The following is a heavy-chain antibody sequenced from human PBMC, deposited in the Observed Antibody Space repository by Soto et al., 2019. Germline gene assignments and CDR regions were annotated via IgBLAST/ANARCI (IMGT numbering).Heavy chain of an antibody. Sequence: EVPLVESGGGLVQPGGSLRLSCAASGFTFSSYSMNWVRQAPGKGLEWVSYISISSSTIYYADSVKGRFTISRDNAKNSLYLQMNSLRAEDTAVYYCARGAYYYDTSGLSYWGQGTLVTVSS. CDR2: ISISSSTI. J-gene: IGHJ4*02. V-gene: IGHV3-48*01. D-gene: IGHD3-22*01. CDR3: ARGAYYYDTSGLSY. CDR1: GFTFSSYS.